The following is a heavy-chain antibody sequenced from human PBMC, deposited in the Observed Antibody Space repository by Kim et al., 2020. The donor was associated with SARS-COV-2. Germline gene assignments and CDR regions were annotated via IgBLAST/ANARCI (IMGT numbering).Heavy chain of an antibody. CDR2: IYHRWSN. Sequence: SETLSLTCSVSVGHINTSHYYWAWIRQPPGKGLEWIGTIYHRWSNYYNPSLKSRVTISVDTSRNQFSLNLASVTAADASGYYCSRRTEAGGYFDFGGQGSPVTVAS. V-gene: IGHV4-39*01. J-gene: IGHJ4*02. D-gene: IGHD2-15*01. CDR3: SRRTEAGGYFDF. CDR1: VGHINTSHYY.